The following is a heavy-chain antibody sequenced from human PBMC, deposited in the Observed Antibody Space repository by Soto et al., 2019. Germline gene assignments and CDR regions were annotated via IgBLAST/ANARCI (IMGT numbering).Heavy chain of an antibody. V-gene: IGHV1-46*01. CDR1: GYTFTRYY. D-gene: IGHD1-26*01. CDR3: AKDPNYSGSYSGGQFDY. CDR2: INPGGGST. Sequence: QVQLVQSGAEVKKPGASVNVSCKASGYTFTRYYIHWVRQAPGQGLQWMGMINPGGGSTNYAQSFQGSVTMTRDTSTGTVYMELSSLRSEDTAVYYCAKDPNYSGSYSGGQFDYWGQGALVTVSS. J-gene: IGHJ4*02.